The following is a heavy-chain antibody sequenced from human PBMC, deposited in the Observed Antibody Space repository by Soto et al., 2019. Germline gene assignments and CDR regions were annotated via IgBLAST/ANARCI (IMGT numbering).Heavy chain of an antibody. CDR1: GYTFTSYG. D-gene: IGHD3-3*01. J-gene: IGHJ6*02. Sequence: ASVKVSCKASGYTFTSYGISWVRQAPGQGLEWMGWISAYNGDTNYAQKLQGRVTMTTDSSTSTAYMELRSLRSDDTAVYYCARSGFWTGSSYYYYGMDVCGRGTTVSVSS. CDR2: ISAYNGDT. CDR3: ARSGFWTGSSYYYYGMDV. V-gene: IGHV1-18*04.